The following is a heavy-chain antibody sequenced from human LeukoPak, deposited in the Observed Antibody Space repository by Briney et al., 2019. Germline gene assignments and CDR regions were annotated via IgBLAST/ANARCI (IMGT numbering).Heavy chain of an antibody. Sequence: GGSLRLSCAASGFTFSSYAMHWVRQAPGKGLEWVAVISYDGSNKYYADSVKGRFTISRDNSKNTLYLQMNSLRAEDTAVYYCARNYYYGMDVWGQGTTVTVSS. CDR2: ISYDGSNK. CDR3: ARNYYYGMDV. CDR1: GFTFSSYA. J-gene: IGHJ6*02. V-gene: IGHV3-30-3*01.